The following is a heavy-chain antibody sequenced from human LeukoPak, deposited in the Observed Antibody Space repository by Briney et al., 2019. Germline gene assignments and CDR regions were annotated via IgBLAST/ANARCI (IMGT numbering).Heavy chain of an antibody. CDR2: ISYDGSNK. D-gene: IGHD3-22*01. V-gene: IGHV3-30-3*01. CDR1: GFTFRSYA. Sequence: GGSLRLSCAASGFTFRSYAMHWVRQAPGKGLEWVAVISYDGSNKYYADSVKGRFTISRDNSKNTLYLQMNSLRAEDTAVYYCAREDSSGYYYQYYFDYWGQGTLVTVSS. J-gene: IGHJ4*02. CDR3: AREDSSGYYYQYYFDY.